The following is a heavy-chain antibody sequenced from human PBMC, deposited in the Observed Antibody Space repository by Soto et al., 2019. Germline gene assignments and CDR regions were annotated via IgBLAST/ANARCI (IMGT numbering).Heavy chain of an antibody. J-gene: IGHJ4*02. CDR3: AREELNCGGDCFVH. D-gene: IGHD2-21*01. CDR1: GFTFSSYE. V-gene: IGHV3-48*03. Sequence: PVGSLRLSCAASGFTFSSYEMNWVRQAPGKGLEWVSYIGESGSLIYYAESVRGRFTVSRDNAENLLHLQMDSLRAEDTAVYYCAREELNCGGDCFVHWGQGTKVTVSS. CDR2: IGESGSLI.